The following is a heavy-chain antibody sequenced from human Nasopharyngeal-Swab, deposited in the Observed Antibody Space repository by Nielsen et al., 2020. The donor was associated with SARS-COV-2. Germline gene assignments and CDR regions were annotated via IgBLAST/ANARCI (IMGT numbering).Heavy chain of an antibody. CDR3: ASHLGHTDS. J-gene: IGHJ4*02. D-gene: IGHD7-27*01. CDR1: GFTHSSHW. V-gene: IGHV3-74*01. CDR2: ISEDGSNP. Sequence: ESLNIPFAAPGFTHSSHWMHWVRQAPGERLVWVSRISEDGSNPTYAESVKGRFTISRDNAKNTLFLQLHSLRADDTAIYYCASHLGHTDSWGQGTLVTVSS.